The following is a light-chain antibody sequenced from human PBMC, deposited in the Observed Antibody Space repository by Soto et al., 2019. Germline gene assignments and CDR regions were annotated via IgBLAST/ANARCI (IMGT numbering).Light chain of an antibody. CDR3: QQRSNWPT. CDR2: GTS. Sequence: EIVLTQSPGTLSLSPGERATLSCRTSQSVTTSYLAWYQQKPGQAPRLLIYGTSNRATGIPDRFSGSGSATDFTLTISRLEPEDFAVYYCQQRSNWPTFGGGTKVEIK. V-gene: IGKV3D-20*02. CDR1: QSVTTSY. J-gene: IGKJ4*01.